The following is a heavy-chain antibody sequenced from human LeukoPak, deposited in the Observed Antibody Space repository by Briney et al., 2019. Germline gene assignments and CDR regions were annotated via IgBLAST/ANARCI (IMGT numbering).Heavy chain of an antibody. CDR1: GFTFSSYA. CDR2: ISYDGSNK. V-gene: IGHV3-30-3*01. D-gene: IGHD3-3*01. CDR3: ARANDFWSGYPPGDFDY. Sequence: GGSLRLSCAASGFTFSSYAMHWVRQAPGKGLEWVAVISYDGSNKYYADSVKGRFTISRDNSKNTLYLQMNSLRAEDTAVYYCARANDFWSGYPPGDFDYWGQGILVTVSS. J-gene: IGHJ4*02.